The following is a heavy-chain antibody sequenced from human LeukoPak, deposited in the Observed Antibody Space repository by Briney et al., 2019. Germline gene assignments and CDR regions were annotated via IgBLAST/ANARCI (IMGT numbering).Heavy chain of an antibody. CDR1: GFTFSGYA. V-gene: IGHV3-64*01. CDR2: ISSNGGST. CDR3: ARADDYGDYGDY. Sequence: PGGSLRLSCAASGFTFSGYAMHWVRQAPGKGLEYVSAISSNGGSTYYANSVKGRFTISRDNSKNTLYLQMGSLRAEDMAVYYCARADDYGDYGDYWGQGTLVTVSS. D-gene: IGHD4-17*01. J-gene: IGHJ4*02.